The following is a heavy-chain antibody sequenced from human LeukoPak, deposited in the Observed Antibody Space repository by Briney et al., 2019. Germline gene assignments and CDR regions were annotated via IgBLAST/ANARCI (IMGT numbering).Heavy chain of an antibody. V-gene: IGHV3-23*01. Sequence: VSAISGSGGSTYYADSVKGRFTISRDNSKNTLYLQMNSLRAEDTAVYYCAKVANRYYFDYWGQGTLVTVSS. J-gene: IGHJ4*02. D-gene: IGHD1-14*01. CDR2: ISGSGGST. CDR3: AKVANRYYFDY.